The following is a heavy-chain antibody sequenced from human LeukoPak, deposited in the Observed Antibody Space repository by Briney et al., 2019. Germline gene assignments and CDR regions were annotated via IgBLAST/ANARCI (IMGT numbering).Heavy chain of an antibody. V-gene: IGHV4-4*02. CDR1: GGSIGASINSPNW. CDR3: ARDSPPHYYGSGSYLN. Sequence: SGTLSLTCAVSGGSIGASINSPNWWSWVRQPPGKGLEWIGEIFHSGSTNYNPSLKSRVTISVDTSKNQFSLKLSALTAADTAVYYCARDSPPHYYGSGSYLNWGQGTLVTVSS. D-gene: IGHD3-10*01. J-gene: IGHJ4*02. CDR2: IFHSGST.